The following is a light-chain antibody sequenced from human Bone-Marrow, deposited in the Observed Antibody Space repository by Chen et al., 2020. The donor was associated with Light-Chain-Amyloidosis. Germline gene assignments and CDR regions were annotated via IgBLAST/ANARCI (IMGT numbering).Light chain of an antibody. CDR2: TAS. J-gene: IGKJ5*01. CDR3: QQLDSYPIT. Sequence: DIQLTQSPSFLSASVGDRVTIHCRASQGIISYLAWYQQKPGTAPKRLIYTASTLQSGVPSRFSGSGSGTEFTLTISSLQPEDFATYYCQQLDSYPITFGLGTRLEIK. V-gene: IGKV1-9*01. CDR1: QGIISY.